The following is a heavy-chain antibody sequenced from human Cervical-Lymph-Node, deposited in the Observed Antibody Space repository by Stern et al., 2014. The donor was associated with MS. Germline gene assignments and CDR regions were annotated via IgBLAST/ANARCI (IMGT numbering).Heavy chain of an antibody. CDR3: ARMLAGTTTLVDP. J-gene: IGHJ5*02. CDR1: GFTFSSYS. Sequence: VQLVESGGGLVKPGGSLRLSCAASGFTFSSYSMNWVRQAPGKGLEWDSSISSSSSYIYYADSVKGRFTISRDNAKNSLYLQMNSLRAEDTAVYYCARMLAGTTTLVDPWGQGTLVTVSS. CDR2: ISSSSSYI. D-gene: IGHD1-7*01. V-gene: IGHV3-21*01.